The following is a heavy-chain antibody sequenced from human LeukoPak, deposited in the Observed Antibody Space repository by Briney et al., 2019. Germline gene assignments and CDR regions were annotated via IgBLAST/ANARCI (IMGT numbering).Heavy chain of an antibody. J-gene: IGHJ6*02. CDR2: LIPLLGIA. CDR3: ARDIVVDKGGMDV. V-gene: IGHV1-69*04. Sequence: SVKVSCKASGGTFSSYAISWVRPAPGQGLEWTGRLIPLLGIANYAQKFQGRVTIIADKSTSTAYMELSSLRSEDTAVYYCARDIVVDKGGMDVWGQGTTVTVSS. CDR1: GGTFSSYA. D-gene: IGHD2-2*01.